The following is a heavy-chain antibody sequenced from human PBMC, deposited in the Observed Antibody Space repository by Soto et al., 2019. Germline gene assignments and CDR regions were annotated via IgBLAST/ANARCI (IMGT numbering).Heavy chain of an antibody. Sequence: QVQLQESGPGLVKPSQTLSLTCTVSGGSISSGGYYWSWIRQHPGKGLEWIGYIYYSGRTYYNPSLKNRLTISLDTSKNQFSLRLSSVTAADTAIYYCATGASTVLHYWGQGTLVTGSS. D-gene: IGHD4-4*01. J-gene: IGHJ4*02. CDR1: GGSISSGGYY. CDR2: IYYSGRT. CDR3: ATGASTVLHY. V-gene: IGHV4-31*03.